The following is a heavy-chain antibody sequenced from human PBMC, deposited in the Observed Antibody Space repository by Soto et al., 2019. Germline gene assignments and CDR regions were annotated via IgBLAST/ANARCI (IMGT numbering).Heavy chain of an antibody. J-gene: IGHJ4*02. Sequence: GGSLRLSCAASGFTFINYAMHWVRQAPGKGLEWVAVISYDGSNKYYADSVKGRFTISRDNSKNTMYLQMNSLSAEDTAVYHCARDQVKGTMTILWGQGNLVTVSS. CDR1: GFTFINYA. CDR3: ARDQVKGTMTIL. V-gene: IGHV3-30-3*01. CDR2: ISYDGSNK. D-gene: IGHD4-17*01.